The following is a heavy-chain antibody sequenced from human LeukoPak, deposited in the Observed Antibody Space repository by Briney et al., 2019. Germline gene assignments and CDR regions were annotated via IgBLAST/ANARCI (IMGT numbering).Heavy chain of an antibody. Sequence: ASVKVSCKASGGTFSSYAISWVRQAPGQGLEWMGGIIPIFGTANYAQKFQGRVTITADESTSTAYMELSSLRSEDTAVYYCAREGYYDSSGLSGPSHLDYWGQGTLVTVSS. J-gene: IGHJ4*02. CDR3: AREGYYDSSGLSGPSHLDY. V-gene: IGHV1-69*13. D-gene: IGHD3-22*01. CDR2: IIPIFGTA. CDR1: GGTFSSYA.